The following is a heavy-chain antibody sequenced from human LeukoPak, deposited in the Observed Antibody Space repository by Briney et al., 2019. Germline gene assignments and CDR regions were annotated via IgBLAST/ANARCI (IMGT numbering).Heavy chain of an antibody. Sequence: GESLKISCKGSGNSFTSYWIRWVRQMPGKGLEWMGRIDPSDSYTNYSPSFQGHVTISADKSISTAYLQWSSLKASDTAMYYCARLGDYGDYASDYWGQGTLVTVSS. CDR2: IDPSDSYT. CDR1: GNSFTSYW. J-gene: IGHJ4*02. V-gene: IGHV5-10-1*01. CDR3: ARLGDYGDYASDY. D-gene: IGHD4-17*01.